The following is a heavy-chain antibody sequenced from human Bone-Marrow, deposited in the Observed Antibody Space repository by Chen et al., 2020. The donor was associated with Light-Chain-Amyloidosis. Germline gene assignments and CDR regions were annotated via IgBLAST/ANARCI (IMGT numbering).Heavy chain of an antibody. J-gene: IGHJ4*02. CDR3: AREFQYYYDSSGYVDY. D-gene: IGHD3-22*01. CDR2: IYTSGST. CDR1: GGSISSYY. Sequence: QVQLQESGPGLVKPSEALSLTCTVSGGSISSYYWSWIRQPAGKGLEWIGRIYTSGSTNYNPSLKSRVTMSVDTSKNQFSLKLSSVTAADTAVYYCAREFQYYYDSSGYVDYWGQGTLVTVSS. V-gene: IGHV4-4*07.